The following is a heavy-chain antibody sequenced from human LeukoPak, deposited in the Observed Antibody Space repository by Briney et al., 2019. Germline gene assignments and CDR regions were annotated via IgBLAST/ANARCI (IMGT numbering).Heavy chain of an antibody. CDR3: ARIRITMVRGVIAHTVEDY. Sequence: SVKVSCKASGGTFTSYAISWVRQAPGQGLEWRGRIIPILGIANYAQKFQGRVTITSDKSTSTAYMELSSLRSEDTVVYYCARIRITMVRGVIAHTVEDYWGQGTLVTVSS. V-gene: IGHV1-69*04. CDR2: IIPILGIA. CDR1: GGTFTSYA. J-gene: IGHJ4*02. D-gene: IGHD3-10*01.